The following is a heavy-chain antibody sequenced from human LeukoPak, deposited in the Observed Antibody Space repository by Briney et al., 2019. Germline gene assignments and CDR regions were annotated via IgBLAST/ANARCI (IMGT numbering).Heavy chain of an antibody. CDR3: ARDPIGYYYDSSGYYYVDPGDNWFDS. J-gene: IGHJ5*01. CDR1: GYTFTSYG. Sequence: ASVKVSCKASGYTFTSYGISWVRQAPGQGLEWMGWINAYNGDTNYAQKLQGRVTMTTDTSTSTAYMELRSLRSDDTAVYYCARDPIGYYYDSSGYYYVDPGDNWFDSWGQGTLVTVSS. V-gene: IGHV1-18*01. CDR2: INAYNGDT. D-gene: IGHD3-22*01.